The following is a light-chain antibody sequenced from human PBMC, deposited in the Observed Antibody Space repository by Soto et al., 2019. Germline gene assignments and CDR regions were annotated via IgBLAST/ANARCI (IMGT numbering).Light chain of an antibody. J-gene: IGLJ2*01. CDR1: SSDVGGYNY. CDR3: SSYAGSNNFVV. Sequence: QAVVTQPPSASGSPGQSVTISCTGTSSDVGGYNYVSWYQQLPGKAPKLMIYEVIKRPSGVPDRFSGSKSGNTASLTVSGLQAEDEADYYCSSYAGSNNFVVFGGGTKLTVL. V-gene: IGLV2-8*01. CDR2: EVI.